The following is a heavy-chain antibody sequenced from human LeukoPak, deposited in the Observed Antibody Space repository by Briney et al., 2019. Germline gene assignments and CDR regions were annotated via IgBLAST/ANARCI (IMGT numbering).Heavy chain of an antibody. V-gene: IGHV3-21*01. Sequence: GGSLRLSCAASGITFSSYTMNWVRQAPGKGLEWVSSISSSSTYIYYAESMKGRFTISRDNAKNSLYLQMNSLRAEDTAVYYRARDPGTDGSSWYVLDNWGQGTLVTVSA. CDR3: ARDPGTDGSSWYVLDN. CDR1: GITFSSYT. D-gene: IGHD6-13*01. CDR2: ISSSSTYI. J-gene: IGHJ4*02.